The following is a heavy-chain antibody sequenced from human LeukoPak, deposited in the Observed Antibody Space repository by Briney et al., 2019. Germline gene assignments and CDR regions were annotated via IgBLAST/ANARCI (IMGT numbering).Heavy chain of an antibody. V-gene: IGHV3-23*01. CDR2: ISGSGGST. D-gene: IGHD3-10*01. CDR3: ARGSGSGSYYMDV. Sequence: GGSLRLSCAASGFTFSSYAMSWVRQAPGKGLEWVSAISGSGGSTYYADSVKGRFTISRDNSKNSLYLQMNSLRAEDTAVYYCARGSGSGSYYMDVWGKGTTVTVSS. J-gene: IGHJ6*03. CDR1: GFTFSSYA.